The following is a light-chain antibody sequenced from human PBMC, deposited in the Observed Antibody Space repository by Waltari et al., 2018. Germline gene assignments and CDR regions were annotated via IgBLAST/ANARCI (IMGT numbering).Light chain of an antibody. CDR2: DIS. CDR1: HSVTNY. Sequence: DIVLTQSPATLSLSPWERATLSCRASHSVTNYLAWYQQKPGQAPRLLIYDISTRATALPARFNGSGSGTDFTLTISSLEPEDFAVYYCLQRDRWLTFGGGTKVEIK. V-gene: IGKV3-11*01. J-gene: IGKJ4*01. CDR3: LQRDRWLT.